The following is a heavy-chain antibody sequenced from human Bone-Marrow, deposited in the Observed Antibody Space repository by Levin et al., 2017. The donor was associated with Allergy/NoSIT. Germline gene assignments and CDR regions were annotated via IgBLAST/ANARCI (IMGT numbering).Heavy chain of an antibody. D-gene: IGHD3-3*01. CDR3: GRSYYDCWSGYPPPRGYTDV. J-gene: IGHJ6*03. Sequence: SETLSLTCTVSGGSISSGGYYWTWIRQRPGKGLEWIGYMYYSGSAYYTPSLKSRVTMSVDTSKNQFSLKLSSVTAADTAVYSCGRSYYDCWSGYPPPRGYTDVWGKGTTVTVSS. CDR2: MYYSGSA. CDR1: GGSISSGGYY. V-gene: IGHV4-31*03.